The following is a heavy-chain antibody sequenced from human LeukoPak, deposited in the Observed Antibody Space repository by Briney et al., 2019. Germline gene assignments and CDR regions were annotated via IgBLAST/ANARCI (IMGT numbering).Heavy chain of an antibody. CDR1: GYTFTSYY. V-gene: IGHV1-46*01. CDR3: ARDQGYYDSSGYYTPPRYYFDY. D-gene: IGHD3-22*01. Sequence: ASVKVSCKASGYTFTSYYMHWVRQAPGQGLEWMGIINPSGGSTSYAQKFQGRVTMTRDTSTSTVYMGLSSLRSEDTAVYYCARDQGYYDSSGYYTPPRYYFDYWGQGTLVTVSS. CDR2: INPSGGST. J-gene: IGHJ4*02.